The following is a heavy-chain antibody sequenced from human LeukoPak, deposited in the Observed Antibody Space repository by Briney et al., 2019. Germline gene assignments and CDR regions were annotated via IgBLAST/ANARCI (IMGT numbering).Heavy chain of an antibody. CDR1: GYTFSSYA. CDR2: IIPIFGTA. V-gene: IGHV1-69*13. D-gene: IGHD2-15*01. Sequence: GASVKVSCKASGYTFSSYAISWVRQAPGQGLEWMGGIIPIFGTANYAQKFQGRVTITADESTSTAYMELSSLRSEDTAVYYCARMACSGGSCYFPSLNWFDPWGQGTLVTVSS. CDR3: ARMACSGGSCYFPSLNWFDP. J-gene: IGHJ5*02.